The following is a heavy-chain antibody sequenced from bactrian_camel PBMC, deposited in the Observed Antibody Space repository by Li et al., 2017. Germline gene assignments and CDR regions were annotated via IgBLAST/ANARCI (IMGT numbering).Heavy chain of an antibody. J-gene: IGHJ4*01. Sequence: VQLVESGGDSVQAGGSLRLSCVAYGFTLSTYTMYWVRQAPGKGLEWVSKIASGGSSTAYADAVKGRFTVSLDAAKNTLSLQLDGLKPEDTALYYCAAGLTGPCAYCSGGDCNIRRNNYVYWGQ. D-gene: IGHD8*01. CDR2: IASGGSST. V-gene: IGHV3S42*01. CDR1: GFTLSTYT. CDR3: AAGLTGPCAYCSGGDCNIRRNNYVY.